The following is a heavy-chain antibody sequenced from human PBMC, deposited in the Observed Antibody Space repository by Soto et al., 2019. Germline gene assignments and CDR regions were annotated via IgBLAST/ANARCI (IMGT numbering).Heavy chain of an antibody. V-gene: IGHV1-18*01. D-gene: IGHD3-10*02. CDR1: GYTFTSYG. CDR3: ARDRGYYVQYAVDWFDP. Sequence: ASVKVSFKASGYTFTSYGISWVRQAPGQGLEWMGWISAYNGNTNYAQKLQGRVTMTTDTSTSTAYMELRSLRSDDTAVYYCARDRGYYVQYAVDWFDPWGQGTLVTVSS. J-gene: IGHJ5*02. CDR2: ISAYNGNT.